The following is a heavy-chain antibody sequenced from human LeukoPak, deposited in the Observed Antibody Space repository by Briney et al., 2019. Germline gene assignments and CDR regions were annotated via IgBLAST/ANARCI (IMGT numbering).Heavy chain of an antibody. Sequence: TGGSLRLSCAASGFTFSSYGMHWVRQAPGKGLEWVAFIRYDGSNKYYADSVKGRFTISRDNSKNTLYLQMNSLRAEDTAVYYCAKGLNYYDSSGYLYGYWGQGTLVTVSS. CDR1: GFTFSSYG. D-gene: IGHD3-22*01. V-gene: IGHV3-30*02. J-gene: IGHJ4*02. CDR2: IRYDGSNK. CDR3: AKGLNYYDSSGYLYGY.